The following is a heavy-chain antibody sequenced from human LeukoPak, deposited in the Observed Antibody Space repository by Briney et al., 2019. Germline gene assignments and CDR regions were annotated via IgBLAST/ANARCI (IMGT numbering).Heavy chain of an antibody. CDR1: GYTFTGYY. CDR2: INPNSGGT. V-gene: IGHV1-2*02. CDR3: ARIEGSTLQHYGY. J-gene: IGHJ4*02. Sequence: VASVKVSCKASGYTFTGYYMHWVRQAPGQGLEWMGWINPNSGGTNYAQKFQGRVTMTRDTSISTAYMELSRLRSDDTAVYYCARIEGSTLQHYGYWGQGTLVTVSS. D-gene: IGHD4-17*01.